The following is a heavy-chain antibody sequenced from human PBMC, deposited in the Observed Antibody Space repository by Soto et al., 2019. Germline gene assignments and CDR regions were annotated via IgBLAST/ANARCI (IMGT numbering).Heavy chain of an antibody. V-gene: IGHV2-5*02. J-gene: IGHJ4*02. CDR1: GFSLSTSGVG. Sequence: QITLKESGPTLVKPTQTLTLTCTFSGFSLSTSGVGVGWIRQPPGRALEWLAFIYWDDLQRYSPSLKNRLTISKDTSKNQVVLTMTNMDPVDTATYYCAHKTGKWDLPDYWGQGTLVTVSS. CDR3: AHKTGKWDLPDY. D-gene: IGHD1-26*01. CDR2: IYWDDLQ.